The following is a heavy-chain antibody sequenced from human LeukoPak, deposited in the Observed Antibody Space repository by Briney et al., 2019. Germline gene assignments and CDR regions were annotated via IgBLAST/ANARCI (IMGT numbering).Heavy chain of an antibody. CDR1: GFTFDDYG. CDR3: ARATVDGSGSYYIPPFDY. J-gene: IGHJ4*02. Sequence: GGSLRLSCAASGFTFDDYGMSWVRQAPGKGLEWVSGINWNGGSTGYADSVKGRFTISRDNAKNSLYLQMNSLRDEDTAVYYCARATVDGSGSYYIPPFDYWGQGTLVSVSS. CDR2: INWNGGST. D-gene: IGHD3-10*01. V-gene: IGHV3-20*04.